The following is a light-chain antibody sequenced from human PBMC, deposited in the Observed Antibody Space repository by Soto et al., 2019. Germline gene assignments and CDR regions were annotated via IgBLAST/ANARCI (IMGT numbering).Light chain of an antibody. J-gene: IGLJ1*01. CDR2: EGS. CDR3: SSYAGSSSYV. V-gene: IGLV2-23*01. Sequence: QSALTQPASVSGSPGQSITISCTGTSSDVGSYSLVSWYQQYPGKAPKLIIFEGSKRPSGFSNRFSASKSGNTASLTISGLQAEDDADYYCSSYAGSSSYVFGAGTKLTVL. CDR1: SSDVGSYSL.